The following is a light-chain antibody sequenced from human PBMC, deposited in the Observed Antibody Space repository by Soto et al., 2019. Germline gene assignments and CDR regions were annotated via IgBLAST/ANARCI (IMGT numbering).Light chain of an antibody. J-gene: IGLJ2*01. CDR1: RSDVAGYNY. CDR2: DVS. Sequence: QSALTQPASVSGSPGQSITISCTGTRSDVAGYNYVSWYQQHPGKAPKLMIYDVSDRPSGVSNRFSGSKSGNTASLTISGLQAEDEADYYCSSYTSTNTPVVFGAGTKVTVL. V-gene: IGLV2-14*03. CDR3: SSYTSTNTPVV.